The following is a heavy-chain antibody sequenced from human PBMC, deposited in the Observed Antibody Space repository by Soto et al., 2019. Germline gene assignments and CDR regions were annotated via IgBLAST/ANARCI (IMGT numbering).Heavy chain of an antibody. CDR3: ARDSSSWHDAFDI. CDR1: GGSISSYS. Sequence: QVQLQESGPGLVKPSETLSLTCTVSGGSISSYSWSWIRQPPGKGLEWIGYVYYSGSTNYHPSLKRRVTISIDTSKNQFAMKLSSVTAADTAVYYCARDSSSWHDAFDIWGQGTMVTVSS. J-gene: IGHJ3*02. D-gene: IGHD6-13*01. CDR2: VYYSGST. V-gene: IGHV4-59*01.